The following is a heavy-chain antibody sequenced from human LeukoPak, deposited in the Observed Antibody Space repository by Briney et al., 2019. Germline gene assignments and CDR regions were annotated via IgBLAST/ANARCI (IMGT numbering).Heavy chain of an antibody. D-gene: IGHD2-2*01. V-gene: IGHV4-38-2*02. CDR1: AYSISSGYY. CDR3: ARAILEYQHPYYFDC. Sequence: SETLSLTCTVSAYSISSGYYWGWIRQPPGKGLEWIGSIHHSGSTYYNPSLESRVTISVDTSKNQFSLKLSSVTAADTAVYYCARAILEYQHPYYFDCWGQGTLVTVSS. J-gene: IGHJ4*02. CDR2: IHHSGST.